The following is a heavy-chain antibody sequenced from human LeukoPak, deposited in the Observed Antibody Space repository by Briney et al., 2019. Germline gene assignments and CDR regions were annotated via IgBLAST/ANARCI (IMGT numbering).Heavy chain of an antibody. Sequence: ASVKVSCKVSGYTLTELSMHWVRQAPGKGLEWMGGFDPEDGETIYAQKLQGRVTMTTDTSTSTAYMELRSLRSDDTAVYYCARRYCSSTSCYFYWGQGTLVTVSS. D-gene: IGHD2-2*01. CDR1: GYTLTELS. V-gene: IGHV1-24*01. J-gene: IGHJ4*02. CDR2: FDPEDGET. CDR3: ARRYCSSTSCYFY.